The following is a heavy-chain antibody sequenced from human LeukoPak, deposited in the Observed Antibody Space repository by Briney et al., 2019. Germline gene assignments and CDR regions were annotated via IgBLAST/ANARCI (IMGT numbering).Heavy chain of an antibody. J-gene: IGHJ4*02. CDR1: GYTFTSYD. D-gene: IGHD5-12*01. CDR2: MNPNSGNT. Sequence: ALVKASCKASGYTFTSYDINWVRQATGHGLEWMGWMNPNSGNTGYAQHFQGRVTITRNTSTSTAYMELSSLRSEDTAVYYCASNRLRREWGGYWGQGTLVTVSS. CDR3: ASNRLRREWGGY. V-gene: IGHV1-8*03.